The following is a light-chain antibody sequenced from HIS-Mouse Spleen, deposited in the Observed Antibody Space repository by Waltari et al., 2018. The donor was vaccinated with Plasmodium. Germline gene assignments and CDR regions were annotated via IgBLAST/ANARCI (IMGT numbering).Light chain of an antibody. CDR1: QSISSY. CDR2: AAS. Sequence: DIQMTQSPSSLSASVGDRVTITCRASQSISSYLNLYQQKPGKAPKLLIYAASSLQSGVPSRFSGSGSGTDFTLTSSSLQPEEFATYYCQQNYNTWTFGQGTKVEIK. CDR3: QQNYNTWT. V-gene: IGKV1-39*01. J-gene: IGKJ1*01.